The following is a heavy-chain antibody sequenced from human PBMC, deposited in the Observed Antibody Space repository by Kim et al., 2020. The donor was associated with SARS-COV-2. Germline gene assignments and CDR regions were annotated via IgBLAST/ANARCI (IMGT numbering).Heavy chain of an antibody. V-gene: IGHV4-4*07. J-gene: IGHJ4*02. Sequence: SETLSLTCTVSGGSISSYYWSWIRQPAGKGLEWIGRIYTSGSTNYNPSLKSRVTMSVDTSKNQFSLKLSSVTAADTAVYYCARDTEWELPLYFDYWGQGTLVTVSS. CDR1: GGSISSYY. D-gene: IGHD1-26*01. CDR2: IYTSGST. CDR3: ARDTEWELPLYFDY.